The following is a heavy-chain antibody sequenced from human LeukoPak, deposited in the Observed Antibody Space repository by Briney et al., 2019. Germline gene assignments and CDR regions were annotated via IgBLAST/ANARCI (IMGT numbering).Heavy chain of an antibody. D-gene: IGHD4-17*01. CDR3: ARIACDCGDYSCRAYYFDY. V-gene: IGHV3-20*01. CDR2: INWNGGST. J-gene: IGHJ4*02. CDR1: GFTFDDYG. Sequence: GGSLRLSCAASGFTFDDYGMSWVRQAPGKGLEWVSGINWNGGSTGYADSVKGRFTISRDNAKNSLYLQMNSLRAEDTALYHCARIACDCGDYSCRAYYFDYWGQGTLVTVSS.